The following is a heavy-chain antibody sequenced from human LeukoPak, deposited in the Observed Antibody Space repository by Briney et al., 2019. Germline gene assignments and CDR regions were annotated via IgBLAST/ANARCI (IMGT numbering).Heavy chain of an antibody. CDR3: TRDLEYCSTTSCFT. V-gene: IGHV1-69*04. CDR2: IIPTLDVA. J-gene: IGHJ5*02. Sequence: ASVKVSCKASGDNFSSYVITWVRQAPGQGLEWMGRIIPTLDVANFAQKFKGRVTITADKSTNTAHLELSSLRSEDTAVYYCTRDLEYCSTTSCFTWGQGTLVTVSS. CDR1: GDNFSSYV. D-gene: IGHD2-2*01.